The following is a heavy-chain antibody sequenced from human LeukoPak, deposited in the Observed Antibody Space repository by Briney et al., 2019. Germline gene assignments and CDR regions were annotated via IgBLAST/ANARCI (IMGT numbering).Heavy chain of an antibody. CDR3: AKDQLRYYDSSGYYRL. D-gene: IGHD3-22*01. CDR1: GFTFSSYA. Sequence: GGSLRLSCAASGFTFSSYAMSWVRQAPGEGPEWVSAIVGSGDSTYYADSVKGRFTISRGNSKNTLYLQMNSLRAEDTAVYYCAKDQLRYYDSSGYYRLWGQGALVTVSS. V-gene: IGHV3-23*01. J-gene: IGHJ4*02. CDR2: IVGSGDST.